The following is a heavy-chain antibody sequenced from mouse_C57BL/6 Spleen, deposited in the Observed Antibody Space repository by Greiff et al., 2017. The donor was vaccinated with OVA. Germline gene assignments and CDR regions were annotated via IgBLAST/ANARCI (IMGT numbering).Heavy chain of an antibody. CDR3: ARRYDYDGFAY. CDR1: GYTFTGYW. D-gene: IGHD2-4*01. Sequence: QVQLQQSGAELMKPGASVKLSCKATGYTFTGYWLEWVKQRPGHGLERIGEILPGSGSNTYNEKFKGKATFTSDTSSNTASIQLSSLTTEVSAIYYCARRYDYDGFAYWGQGTLVTVSA. V-gene: IGHV1-9*01. J-gene: IGHJ3*01. CDR2: ILPGSGSN.